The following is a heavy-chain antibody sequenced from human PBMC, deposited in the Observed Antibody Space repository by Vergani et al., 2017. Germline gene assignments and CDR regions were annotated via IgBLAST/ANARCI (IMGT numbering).Heavy chain of an antibody. V-gene: IGHV3-23*01. Sequence: EVQLLESGGDLVQPGGSLRLSCAASGFTFIMHAMSWVRQAPGKGMECVSTLSASDRRTHYADSVKGRFTISRDNSKNTLFLHMNSLRPEDTAVYYCAKVGRSEVAGTFGAFYIWGQGTMVTVSS. CDR3: AKVGRSEVAGTFGAFYI. D-gene: IGHD6-19*01. J-gene: IGHJ3*02. CDR1: GFTFIMHA. CDR2: LSASDRRT.